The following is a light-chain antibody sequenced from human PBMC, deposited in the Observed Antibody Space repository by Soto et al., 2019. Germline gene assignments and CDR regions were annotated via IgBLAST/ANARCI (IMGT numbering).Light chain of an antibody. Sequence: EIVMTQSPATLSVSPGERATLSCRASQSVGTKLAWYQQKPGHAPRLLIYGASTRATGIPDRIRGSGSGTEFTLTISSLQSEDFAVYYCQQYNNWLPLTFGGGTKVDIK. CDR1: QSVGTK. CDR3: QQYNNWLPLT. CDR2: GAS. V-gene: IGKV3-15*01. J-gene: IGKJ4*01.